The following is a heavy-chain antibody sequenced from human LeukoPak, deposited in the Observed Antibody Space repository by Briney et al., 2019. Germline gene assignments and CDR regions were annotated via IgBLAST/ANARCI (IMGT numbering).Heavy chain of an antibody. J-gene: IGHJ4*02. V-gene: IGHV1-24*01. Sequence: WASVKVSCMVSGYTLTELSMHWVRQAPGKGLERMGGFDPEDGETIYAQKFQGRVTMTEDTSTDTAYMELSSLRSEDTAVYYCATVNPYDSSGYLPESWGQGTLVTVSS. CDR1: GYTLTELS. CDR2: FDPEDGET. D-gene: IGHD3-22*01. CDR3: ATVNPYDSSGYLPES.